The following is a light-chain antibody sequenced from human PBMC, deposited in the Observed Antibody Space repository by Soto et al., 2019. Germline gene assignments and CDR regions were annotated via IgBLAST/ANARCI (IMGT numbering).Light chain of an antibody. CDR3: SSYTSLSTLGV. J-gene: IGLJ2*01. CDR2: DVS. V-gene: IGLV2-14*03. Sequence: QSALTQPASVSGSPGQSITISCTGTNSDIGGYNYVSWYQQHPGKAPKLMIYDVSNRPTGVSYRFSGSKTGNTASLTISGLQAEDEADYYCSSYTSLSTLGVFGGGTQLTVL. CDR1: NSDIGGYNY.